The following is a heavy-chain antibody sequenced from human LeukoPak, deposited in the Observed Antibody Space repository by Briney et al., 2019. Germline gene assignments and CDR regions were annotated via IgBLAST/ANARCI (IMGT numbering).Heavy chain of an antibody. D-gene: IGHD3-10*01. V-gene: IGHV4-39*01. CDR2: IYYSGST. J-gene: IGHJ6*03. CDR1: GGSISSSSYY. CDR3: ARQLYVSGSYYAPMDV. Sequence: PSETLSLTCTVSGGSISSSSYYWGWIRQPPGKGLEWIGSIYYSGSTYYNPSLKSRVTISVDTSNNQFSLKLSSVTAADTAVYYCARQLYVSGSYYAPMDVWGKGTTVTISS.